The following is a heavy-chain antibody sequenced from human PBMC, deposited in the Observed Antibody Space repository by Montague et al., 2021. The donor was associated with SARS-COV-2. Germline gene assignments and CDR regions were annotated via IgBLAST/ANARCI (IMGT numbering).Heavy chain of an antibody. D-gene: IGHD4-17*01. J-gene: IGHJ5*02. CDR1: GDSTSCPNCY. Sequence: SETLSLTCTLSGDSTSCPNCYWGWIRQAPGKGLDWIGTIYNSGTTYYNPSLKSRLTISIDTSKNQFPLKLTSVAAADTAVYYCARHRNYGDHSLDNWFHPWGQGTLVTVSS. V-gene: IGHV4-39*01. CDR2: IYNSGTT. CDR3: ARHRNYGDHSLDNWFHP.